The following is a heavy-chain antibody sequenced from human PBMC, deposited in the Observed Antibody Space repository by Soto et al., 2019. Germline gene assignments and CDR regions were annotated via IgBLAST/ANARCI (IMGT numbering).Heavy chain of an antibody. CDR1: GFTFSDHF. D-gene: IGHD6-19*01. CDR2: SRNKANSYTT. V-gene: IGHV3-72*01. CDR3: AYTAVAGTTDFAY. Sequence: PGGSLRLSCAASGFTFSDHFMDWVRQAPGKGLEWVGRSRNKANSYTTEYEASVKGRFTISRDDSKNSLYLQMNRLKTEDTAVYYCAYTAVAGTTDFAYWGQGTKLTVS. J-gene: IGHJ4*01.